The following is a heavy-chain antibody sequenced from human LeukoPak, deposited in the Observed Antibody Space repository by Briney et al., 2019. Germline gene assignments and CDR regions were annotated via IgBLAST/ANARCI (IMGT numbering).Heavy chain of an antibody. V-gene: IGHV3-74*01. Sequence: GGSLRLSCAASGFTFSNYWMHWVRQAPGKGLVWVSRINTDGSSTNYVDSVKGRFTISRDNAKNTLYLQMNSLRAEDTAVYYCARDSPYYYDHWGQGTLVTVSS. CDR3: ARDSPYYYDH. CDR2: INTDGSST. CDR1: GFTFSNYW. J-gene: IGHJ4*02.